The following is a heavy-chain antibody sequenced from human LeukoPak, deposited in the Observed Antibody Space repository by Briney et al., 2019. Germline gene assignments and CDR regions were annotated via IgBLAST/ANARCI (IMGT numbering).Heavy chain of an antibody. CDR3: ARDSFKRRYYYDSSGYWNWFDP. J-gene: IGHJ5*02. CDR2: INPSGGST. V-gene: IGHV1-46*01. CDR1: GYTFTSYY. D-gene: IGHD3-22*01. Sequence: ASVTVSCKASGYTFTSYYMHWVRQAPGQGLEWMGIINPSGGSTSYAQKFQGRVTMTRDMSTSTVYMELSSLRSEDTAVYYCARDSFKRRYYYDSSGYWNWFDPWGQGTLVTVSS.